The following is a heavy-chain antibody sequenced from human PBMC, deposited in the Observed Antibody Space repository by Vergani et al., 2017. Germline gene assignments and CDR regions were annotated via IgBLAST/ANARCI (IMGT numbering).Heavy chain of an antibody. D-gene: IGHD1-1*01. V-gene: IGHV4-39*01. J-gene: IGHJ5*02. CDR3: ARPTGIEEHWFDP. Sequence: QLQLQESGPGLVKPSETLSLTCTVSGGSISSSSYYWGWIRQPPGKGLEWIGSIYYSGSTYYNPSLKSRVTISVDTSKNQFSLKLSSVTAADTAVYYCARPTGIEEHWFDPWGQGTLVTVSS. CDR1: GGSISSSSYY. CDR2: IYYSGST.